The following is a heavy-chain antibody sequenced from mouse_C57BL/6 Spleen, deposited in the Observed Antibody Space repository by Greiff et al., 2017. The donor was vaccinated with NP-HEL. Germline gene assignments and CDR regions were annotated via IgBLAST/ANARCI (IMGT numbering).Heavy chain of an antibody. CDR1: GYTFTSYW. CDR3: AQDSSGYRAMDY. D-gene: IGHD3-2*02. Sequence: QVQLQQPGAELVRPGSSVKLSCKASGYTFTSYWMDWVKQRPGQGLEWIGNIYPSDSETHYNQKFKDKATLTVDKSSSTAYMQLSSLTSEDSAVYYCAQDSSGYRAMDYWGQGTSVTVSS. V-gene: IGHV1-61*01. CDR2: IYPSDSET. J-gene: IGHJ4*01.